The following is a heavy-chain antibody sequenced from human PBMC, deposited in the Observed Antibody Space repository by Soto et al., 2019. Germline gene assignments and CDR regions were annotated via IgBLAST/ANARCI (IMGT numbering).Heavy chain of an antibody. Sequence: EVQLVESGGGWVQPGRSLRLSCAASGFTFDDYAMHWVRQAPGKGLEWVSGISWNSGTKGYADSVKGRFTITRDNAKNSLYLPMSGLRAEDTAFYYFVKDVIGYCSAGNCFPDSYFDYWGQGALVTVSS. J-gene: IGHJ4*02. CDR1: GFTFDDYA. CDR2: ISWNSGTK. V-gene: IGHV3-9*01. D-gene: IGHD2-15*01. CDR3: VKDVIGYCSAGNCFPDSYFDY.